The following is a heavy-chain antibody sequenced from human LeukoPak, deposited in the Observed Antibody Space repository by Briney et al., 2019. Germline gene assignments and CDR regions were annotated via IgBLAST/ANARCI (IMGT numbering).Heavy chain of an antibody. D-gene: IGHD2-15*01. V-gene: IGHV3-48*02. CDR1: GFNFIVYR. J-gene: IGHJ6*02. CDR2: LSPSSTTI. Sequence: GGSLRLSCAASGFNFIVYRMNWVRQAPGKGLEWLSYLSPSSTTIYYADSVKGRFTISRDNAKNSLYLQMNSLRDEDTAVYYCATVHCSGGRCYAGSYYGMDVWGQGTTVTVSS. CDR3: ATVHCSGGRCYAGSYYGMDV.